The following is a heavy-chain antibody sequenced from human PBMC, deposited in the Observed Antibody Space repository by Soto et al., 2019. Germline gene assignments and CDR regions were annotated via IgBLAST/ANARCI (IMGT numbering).Heavy chain of an antibody. CDR2: IYYSGST. J-gene: IGHJ3*02. V-gene: IGHV4-59*01. CDR1: GGSISSYY. Sequence: PETLSLTCTVSGGSISSYYWSWIRQPPGKGLEWIGYIYYSGSTNYNPSLKSRVTISVDTSKNQFSLKLSSVTAADTAVYYCARSDYGDHWEDRAFDIWGQGTMVTVSS. D-gene: IGHD4-17*01. CDR3: ARSDYGDHWEDRAFDI.